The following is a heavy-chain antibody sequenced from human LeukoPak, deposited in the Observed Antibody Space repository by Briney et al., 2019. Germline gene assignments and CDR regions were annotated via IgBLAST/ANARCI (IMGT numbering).Heavy chain of an antibody. V-gene: IGHV4-34*01. Sequence: SETLSLTCAVYAGSFSGYYWSWIRQPPGKGLEWIGEINNSGSTNYNPSLKSRVTISVDTSKNQFSLNLISVTAADTAVYYCARGRQNDYWGQGTLVTVSS. CDR3: ARGRQNDY. CDR2: INNSGST. CDR1: AGSFSGYY. J-gene: IGHJ4*02.